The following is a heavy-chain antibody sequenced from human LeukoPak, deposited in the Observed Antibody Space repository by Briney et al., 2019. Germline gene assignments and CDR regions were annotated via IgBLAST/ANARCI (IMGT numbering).Heavy chain of an antibody. D-gene: IGHD3-9*01. V-gene: IGHV1-69*06. CDR3: AGGHYDILTGLDY. J-gene: IGHJ4*02. CDR2: IVPIFGTA. CDR1: GGTFSSYA. Sequence: ASVKVSCKASGGTFSSYAISWVRQAPGQGLEWMGGIVPIFGTANYAQKFQGRVTITADKSTSTAYMELSSLRSEDTAVYYCAGGHYDILTGLDYWGQGTLVTVSS.